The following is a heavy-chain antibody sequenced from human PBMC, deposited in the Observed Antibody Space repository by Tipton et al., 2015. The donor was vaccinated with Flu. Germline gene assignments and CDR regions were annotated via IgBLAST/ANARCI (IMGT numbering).Heavy chain of an antibody. Sequence: GLVKPSGTLSLTCQVSGVSISRYYWGWIRQTPGKGLEWIGFIYSSGSTKYHPALRSRVTISVDTSKNQFSLRLTFVTDADTAVYYCARDRGEWNYEGDHYYNFGMDVWGQGTTVTVSS. J-gene: IGHJ6*02. CDR3: ARDRGEWNYEGDHYYNFGMDV. D-gene: IGHD1-7*01. CDR2: IYSSGST. V-gene: IGHV4-59*01. CDR1: GVSISRYY.